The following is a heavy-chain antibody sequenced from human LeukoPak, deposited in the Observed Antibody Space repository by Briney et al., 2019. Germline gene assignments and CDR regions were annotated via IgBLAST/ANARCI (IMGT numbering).Heavy chain of an antibody. J-gene: IGHJ5*02. CDR2: IYYSGST. Sequence: PSETLSLTCTVSGGSISSHYWSWIRQPPGKGLEWIGYIYYSGSTNYNPSLKSRVTISVDTSKNQFSLKLSSVTAADTAVYYCARAPTYYDFWSGYYPLNWFDPRGQGTLVTVSS. D-gene: IGHD3-3*01. V-gene: IGHV4-59*11. CDR3: ARAPTYYDFWSGYYPLNWFDP. CDR1: GGSISSHY.